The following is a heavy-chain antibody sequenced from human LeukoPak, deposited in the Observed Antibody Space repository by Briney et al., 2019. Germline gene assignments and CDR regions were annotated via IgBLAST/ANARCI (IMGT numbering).Heavy chain of an antibody. V-gene: IGHV3-48*02. D-gene: IGHD5-18*01. CDR2: VSASSDI. J-gene: IGHJ4*02. Sequence: PGGSLRLSCAASGFTFSSHTMNWVRQAPGKGLQWVSTVSASSDIHYSDSVKGRFTISRDNARNSLYLQMNSLRDEDTAVYYCARDALHTAHFDYWGQGTLVTVPS. CDR1: GFTFSSHT. CDR3: ARDALHTAHFDY.